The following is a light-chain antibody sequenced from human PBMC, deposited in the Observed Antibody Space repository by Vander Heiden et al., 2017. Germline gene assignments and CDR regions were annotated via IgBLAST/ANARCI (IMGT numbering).Light chain of an antibody. CDR1: QDISNY. Sequence: DIQMTKSPSSLSASVGDRVTITCQASQDISNYLNWYQQKPGKAPKLLIYDASNLETGVPSRFSASGYGTDFTFTIRRLQPEDIAAYYGQQYDKQRKYTFGQGTKLEI. J-gene: IGKJ2*01. CDR2: DAS. V-gene: IGKV1-33*01. CDR3: QQYDKQRKYT.